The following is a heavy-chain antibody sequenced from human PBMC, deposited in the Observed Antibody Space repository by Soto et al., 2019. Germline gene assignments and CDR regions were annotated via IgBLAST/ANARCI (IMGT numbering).Heavy chain of an antibody. CDR1: GFTFSSYG. V-gene: IGHV3-33*01. Sequence: QVQLVESGGGVVQPGRSLRLSCAASGFTFSSYGMHWVRQAPGKGLEWVAVIWYDGSNKYYADSVKGRFTISRDKSKNTLYLQMNSLRAEDTAVYYCARDDCSSTTCYGIDYWGQGTLVTVSS. D-gene: IGHD2-2*01. J-gene: IGHJ4*02. CDR2: IWYDGSNK. CDR3: ARDDCSSTTCYGIDY.